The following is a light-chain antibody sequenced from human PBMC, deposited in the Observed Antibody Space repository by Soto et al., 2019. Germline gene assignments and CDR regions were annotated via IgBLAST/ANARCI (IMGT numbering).Light chain of an antibody. CDR2: AAS. Sequence: EIVLTQSPGILSLSPGDRATLSCRASQTVSSSYLAWYQQKPGQAPRLLIYAASSRATGIPDRFSGSGSGTDFTLTISRLEPEDFAVYYCQHYDTSPPGFTFGPGTKVDVK. CDR3: QHYDTSPPGFT. CDR1: QTVSSSY. V-gene: IGKV3-20*01. J-gene: IGKJ3*01.